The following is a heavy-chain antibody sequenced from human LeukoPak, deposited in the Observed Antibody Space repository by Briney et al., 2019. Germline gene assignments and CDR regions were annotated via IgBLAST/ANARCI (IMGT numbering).Heavy chain of an antibody. CDR3: AKDIQGSGSYRYFDY. V-gene: IGHV3-9*01. Sequence: GRSLRLSCAASGFTFDDYAMHWVRQAPGKGLEWVSGISWNSGSIGYADSVKGRFTISRDNAKNSLYLQMNSLRVEDTALYYCAKDIQGSGSYRYFDYWGRGTLVTVSS. J-gene: IGHJ4*02. CDR2: ISWNSGSI. D-gene: IGHD3-10*01. CDR1: GFTFDDYA.